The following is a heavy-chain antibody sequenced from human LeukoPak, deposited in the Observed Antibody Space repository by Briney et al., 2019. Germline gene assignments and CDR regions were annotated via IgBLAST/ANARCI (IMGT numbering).Heavy chain of an antibody. Sequence: GGSRRPSCAVSGFTFSTSSTDWVGRAPGKGREWGSSIISIFSSIYYAHSVKGRFTISTDTAKNSLSLQMTSLRAEDTAFYYCASSHEYSSSWYYFDYWGQGTLVTVS. CDR2: IISIFSSI. V-gene: IGHV3-21*06. CDR1: GFTFSTSS. J-gene: IGHJ4*02. D-gene: IGHD6-13*01. CDR3: ASSHEYSSSWYYFDY.